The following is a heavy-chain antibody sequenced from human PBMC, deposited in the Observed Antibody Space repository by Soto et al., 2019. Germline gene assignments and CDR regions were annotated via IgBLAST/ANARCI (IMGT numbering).Heavy chain of an antibody. CDR2: ISAYNGNT. D-gene: IGHD4-4*01. Sequence: ASVKVSCKASGYTVTSYGISWVRQAPGQGLEWMGWISAYNGNTNYAQKLQGRVTMTTDTSTSTAYMELRSLRSEDTAVYYCARDFYDSNYEPYYYGMDVRGQGTTVTASS. J-gene: IGHJ6*02. V-gene: IGHV1-18*04. CDR1: GYTVTSYG. CDR3: ARDFYDSNYEPYYYGMDV.